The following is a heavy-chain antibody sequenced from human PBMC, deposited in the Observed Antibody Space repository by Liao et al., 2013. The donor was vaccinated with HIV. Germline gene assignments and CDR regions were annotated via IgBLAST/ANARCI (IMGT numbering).Heavy chain of an antibody. CDR3: ARSLRRTGDLHFDY. V-gene: IGHV4-61*02. CDR1: GGSISRGSYY. CDR2: VSANGDT. D-gene: IGHD1/OR15-1a*01. Sequence: QVKLQESGPGLVKPSQTLSLTCTVSGGSISRGSYYWSWIRQPAGKGLEWIGHVSANGDTKYNPSLRGRVTISVDTSNNQFSLRLNSVTATDTAFFYCARSLRRTGDLHFDYWARAPWPSSP. J-gene: IGHJ4*02.